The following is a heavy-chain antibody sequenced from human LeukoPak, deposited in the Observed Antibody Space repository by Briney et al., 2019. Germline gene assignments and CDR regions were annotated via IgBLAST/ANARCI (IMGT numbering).Heavy chain of an antibody. CDR2: ISAYNGNT. CDR3: ARDIIGRVTPYYFDY. V-gene: IGHV1-18*01. D-gene: IGHD4-23*01. Sequence: GASVKVSCKASGYTFTSYGISWVRQAPGQGLEWTGWISAYNGNTNYAQKPQGRVTMTTDTSTSTAYMELRSLRSDDTAVYYCARDIIGRVTPYYFDYWGQGTLVTVSS. J-gene: IGHJ4*02. CDR1: GYTFTSYG.